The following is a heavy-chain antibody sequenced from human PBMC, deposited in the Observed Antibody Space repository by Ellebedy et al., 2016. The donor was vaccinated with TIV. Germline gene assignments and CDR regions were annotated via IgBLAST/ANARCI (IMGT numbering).Heavy chain of an antibody. J-gene: IGHJ4*02. CDR3: AKDWDYFDY. CDR2: ISYDGSNK. V-gene: IGHV3-30-3*01. CDR1: GFTFSSYA. Sequence: GGSLRLXXAASGFTFSSYAMHWVRQAPGKGLEWVAVISYDGSNKYYADSVKGRFTISRDNSKNTLYLQMNSLRAEDTAVYYCAKDWDYFDYWGQGTLVTVSS. D-gene: IGHD3-16*01.